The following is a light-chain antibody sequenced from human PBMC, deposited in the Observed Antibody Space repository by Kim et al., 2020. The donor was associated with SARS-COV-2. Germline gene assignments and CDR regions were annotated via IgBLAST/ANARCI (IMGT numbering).Light chain of an antibody. J-gene: IGKJ1*01. CDR3: KQYETYWT. CDR1: QSVDSW. CDR2: QAS. V-gene: IGKV1-5*03. Sequence: DIQMTQSPSTLSAFVGNRVTITCRASQSVDSWLAWYQQKPGKAPKLLIYQASKLANGVPSKFSGSGSGTDFTLTIGNLQPDDSAIYYCKQYETYWTFGPRTKVDIK.